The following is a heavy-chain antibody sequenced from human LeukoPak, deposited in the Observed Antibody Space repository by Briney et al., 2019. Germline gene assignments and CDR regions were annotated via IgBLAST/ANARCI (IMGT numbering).Heavy chain of an antibody. Sequence: SETLSLTCTVSGASISSFYWSWIRQPPGKELEWIGYIHNSGSFNYNPSLKSRVTISVDTSKNQFSLRLTSVTTADTAVYYCARGSSGSYFWGKGTRVTVSS. CDR1: GASISSFY. J-gene: IGHJ4*02. V-gene: IGHV4-59*01. CDR2: IHNSGSF. CDR3: ARGSSGSYF. D-gene: IGHD6-19*01.